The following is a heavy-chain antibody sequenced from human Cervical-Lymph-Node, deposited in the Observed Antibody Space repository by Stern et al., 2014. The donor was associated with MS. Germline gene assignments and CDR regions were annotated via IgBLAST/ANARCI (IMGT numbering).Heavy chain of an antibody. CDR2: INSDGSRT. D-gene: IGHD6-19*01. Sequence: VQLVQSGGGLVQPGGSLRLSCVVSGFTFSTYWMHWVRQAPGKGLVWVSRINSDGSRTSYADSVKGRFTISRDNAKNTLYLQMNSLRAEDTAVYCCARDEPDSSGLASFDYWGQGTLVPVSS. J-gene: IGHJ4*02. CDR3: ARDEPDSSGLASFDY. V-gene: IGHV3-74*01. CDR1: GFTFSTYW.